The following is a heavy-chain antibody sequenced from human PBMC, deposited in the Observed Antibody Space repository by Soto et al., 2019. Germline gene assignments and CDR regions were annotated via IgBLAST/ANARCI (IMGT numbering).Heavy chain of an antibody. J-gene: IGHJ6*02. V-gene: IGHV3-7*03. CDR2: IPQDGVDG. Sequence: DVKLVESGGGLVQPGDSLRLSCEVSGFTFSMSSMSWVRQSPGKGLEWVAKIPQDGVDGHYADSVKGRFTISRDNGKNSLYLQLNNLRAEDTAVYYCARDHLILPAHDFFYGSDVWGRGATVTVSS. CDR3: ARDHLILPAHDFFYGSDV. D-gene: IGHD2-21*02. CDR1: GFTFSMSS.